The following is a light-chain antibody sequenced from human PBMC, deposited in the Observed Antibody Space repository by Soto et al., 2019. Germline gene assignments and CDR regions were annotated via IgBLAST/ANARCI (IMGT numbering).Light chain of an antibody. V-gene: IGLV1-47*01. J-gene: IGLJ1*01. CDR1: SSNIGSNY. Sequence: QSVLTQPPSASGTPGQRVTISCSGSSSNIGSNYVYWYQQLPGTAPKLIINRNNQRPSGVPDRFSGSKSGTSASLAISGLRSEDEADYYCAAWDGGLSGYGFGTGTKLTVL. CDR3: AAWDGGLSGYG. CDR2: RNN.